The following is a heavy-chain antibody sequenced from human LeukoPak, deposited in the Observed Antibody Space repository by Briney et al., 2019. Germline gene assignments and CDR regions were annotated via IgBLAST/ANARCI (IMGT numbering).Heavy chain of an antibody. CDR2: INHSGIN. CDR3: AKKKVDVMGNQYYYYYGLDV. CDR1: GGSFSGYS. Sequence: SETLSLTCAVSGGSFSGYSLTWIRQPPGQGLEWIGEINHSGINHFNPSLKSRVTISADTSKKQVFLNLNSVTAADTAVYYCAKKKVDVMGNQYYYYYGLDVWGQGTTVTVSS. V-gene: IGHV4-34*01. D-gene: IGHD3-16*01. J-gene: IGHJ6*02.